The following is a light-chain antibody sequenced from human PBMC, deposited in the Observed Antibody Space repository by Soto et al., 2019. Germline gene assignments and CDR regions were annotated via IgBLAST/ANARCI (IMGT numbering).Light chain of an antibody. J-gene: IGKJ1*01. CDR2: GAS. V-gene: IGKV3-15*01. Sequence: EIVMTQSPATLSVSTGERATLSCRASQSVGTNLAWYQQKPGQAPRVLIYGASTRATGVPVRFSGSGSGTEFTLTISSLQSEDFAVYYCQQYHNWPPWTFGQGTKVEIK. CDR3: QQYHNWPPWT. CDR1: QSVGTN.